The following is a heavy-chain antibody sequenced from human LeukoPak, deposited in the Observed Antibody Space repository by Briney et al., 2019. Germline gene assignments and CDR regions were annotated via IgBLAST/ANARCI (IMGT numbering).Heavy chain of an antibody. V-gene: IGHV1-69*05. CDR2: IIPIFGTA. Sequence: GASVKVSCKASGGTFSGYAISWVRQAPGQGLEWMGGIIPIFGTANYAQKFQGRVTITTDESTSTAYMELSSLRSEDTAVYYCASGEIFGPCQGLPRDPWGQGTLVTVSS. CDR3: ASGEIFGPCQGLPRDP. D-gene: IGHD3/OR15-3a*01. J-gene: IGHJ5*02. CDR1: GGTFSGYA.